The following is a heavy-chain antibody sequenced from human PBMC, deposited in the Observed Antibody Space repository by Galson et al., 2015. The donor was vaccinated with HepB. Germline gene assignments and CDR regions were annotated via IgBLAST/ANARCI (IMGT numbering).Heavy chain of an antibody. CDR1: GYTFTDYY. CDR2: VDPEDGET. D-gene: IGHD2-2*01. V-gene: IGHV1-69-2*01. CDR3: ARVSLRYCSSTSCYVY. J-gene: IGHJ4*02. Sequence: VKVSCKVSGYTFTDYYMHWVQQAPGKGLEWMGLVDPEDGETIYAEKFQGRVTITADTSTDTAYMELSSLRSEDTAVYYCARVSLRYCSSTSCYVYWGQGTLVTVSS.